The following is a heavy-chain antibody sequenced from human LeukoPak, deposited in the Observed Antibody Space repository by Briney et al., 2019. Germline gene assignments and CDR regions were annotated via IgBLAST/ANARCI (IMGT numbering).Heavy chain of an antibody. CDR2: IKQDGSEK. D-gene: IGHD6-19*01. V-gene: IGHV3-7*01. CDR1: GFTFSTYW. CDR3: ARDCCGSGGLHY. J-gene: IGHJ4*02. Sequence: GGSLTLSCATSGFTFSTYWMSWVRQAPGKGLEWVANIKQDGSEKYYVDSVKGRFTISRDNAKNSLYLQMNSLRVEDTAVYYCARDCCGSGGLHYWGQGTLVTVSS.